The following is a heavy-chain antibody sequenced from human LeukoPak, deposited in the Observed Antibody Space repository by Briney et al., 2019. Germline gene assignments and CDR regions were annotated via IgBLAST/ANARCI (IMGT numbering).Heavy chain of an antibody. D-gene: IGHD6-19*01. CDR1: GGSISSYY. Sequence: PSETLSLTCTVSGGSISSYYCSWIRQPAGKGLEWIGRIYTSGSTNYNPSLKSRVTMSVDTSKNQFSLKLSSVTAADTAVYYCAREGSSGWYNTFYYYGMDVWGQGTTVTVSS. V-gene: IGHV4-4*07. CDR3: AREGSSGWYNTFYYYGMDV. CDR2: IYTSGST. J-gene: IGHJ6*02.